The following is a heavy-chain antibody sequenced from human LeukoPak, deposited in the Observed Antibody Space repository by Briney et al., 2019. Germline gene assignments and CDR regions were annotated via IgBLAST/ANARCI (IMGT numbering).Heavy chain of an antibody. CDR1: GGTFSSYA. CDR2: INAGNGNT. J-gene: IGHJ4*02. Sequence: ASVKVSCKASGGTFSSYAISWVRQAPGQRLEWMGWINAGNGNTKYSQKFQGRVTITRDTSASTAYMELSSLRSEDTAVYYCAIEGDSSSPGWGQGTLVTVSS. V-gene: IGHV1-3*01. D-gene: IGHD6-13*01. CDR3: AIEGDSSSPG.